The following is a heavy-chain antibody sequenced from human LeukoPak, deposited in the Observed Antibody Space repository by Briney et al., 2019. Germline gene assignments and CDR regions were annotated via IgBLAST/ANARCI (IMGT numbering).Heavy chain of an antibody. V-gene: IGHV7-4-1*02. J-gene: IGHJ3*02. Sequence: GASVKVSCKASGYTFTSYAMNWVRQAPGQGLEWMVWINTNTGNPTYAQGFTGRFVFSLDTSVSTAYLQISSLKAEDTAVCYCARDNGYYDFWSGYYSDAFDIWGQGTMVTVSS. CDR2: INTNTGNP. CDR3: ARDNGYYDFWSGYYSDAFDI. D-gene: IGHD3-3*01. CDR1: GYTFTSYA.